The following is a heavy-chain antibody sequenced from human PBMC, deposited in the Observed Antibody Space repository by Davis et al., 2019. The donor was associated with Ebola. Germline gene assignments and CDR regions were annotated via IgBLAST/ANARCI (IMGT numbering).Heavy chain of an antibody. CDR1: GYSFTNYW. CDR3: ARQGYCNSTSCNNWFDP. Sequence: GESLKISCKGSGYSFTNYWIGWVRQMPGRGLEWMGIVYAGDSETIYSPSFQGQVTISADKSISTAYLQWSSLKASDTAMYYCARQGYCNSTSCNNWFDPWGRGTLVTVSS. J-gene: IGHJ5*02. CDR2: VYAGDSET. D-gene: IGHD2-2*01. V-gene: IGHV5-51*01.